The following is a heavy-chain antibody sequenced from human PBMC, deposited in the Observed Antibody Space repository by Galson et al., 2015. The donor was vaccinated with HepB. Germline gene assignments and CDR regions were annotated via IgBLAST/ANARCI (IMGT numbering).Heavy chain of an antibody. CDR3: ARGVVPAAQYNWFDP. CDR1: GYTFTSYY. J-gene: IGHJ5*02. V-gene: IGHV1-46*01. D-gene: IGHD2-2*01. Sequence: SVKVSCKASGYTFTSYYMHWVRQAPGQGLEWMGIINPSGGSTSYAQKFQGRVTMTRDTSTSTVYMELSSLRSEDTAVYYCARGVVPAAQYNWFDPWGQGTLVTVSS. CDR2: INPSGGST.